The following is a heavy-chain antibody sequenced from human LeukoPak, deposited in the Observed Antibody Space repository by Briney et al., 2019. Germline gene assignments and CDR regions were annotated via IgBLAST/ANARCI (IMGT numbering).Heavy chain of an antibody. CDR2: INPNSGGT. V-gene: IGHV1-2*02. J-gene: IGHJ4*02. CDR1: GYTFTGYY. CDR3: ARDRGRIAVASDY. Sequence: ASVKVSCKASGYTFTGYYMHWVRQAPGQGLEWMGWINPNSGGTTYAQKFQGRVTMTRDTSISTAYMGLSRLRSDDTAVYYCARDRGRIAVASDYWGQGTLVTVSS. D-gene: IGHD6-19*01.